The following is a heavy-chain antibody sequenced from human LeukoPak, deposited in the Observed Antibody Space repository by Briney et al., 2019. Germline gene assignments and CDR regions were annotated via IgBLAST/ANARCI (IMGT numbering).Heavy chain of an antibody. J-gene: IGHJ4*02. Sequence: ASVKVSCKASGYTFTGYYMHWARQAPGQGLEWMGWINPNSGGTNYAQKFQGRVTMTRDTSISTAYMELSRLRSDDTAVYYCARAIYDYVWGSYRYYFDYWGQGTLVTVSS. CDR2: INPNSGGT. CDR1: GYTFTGYY. CDR3: ARAIYDYVWGSYRYYFDY. D-gene: IGHD3-16*02. V-gene: IGHV1-2*02.